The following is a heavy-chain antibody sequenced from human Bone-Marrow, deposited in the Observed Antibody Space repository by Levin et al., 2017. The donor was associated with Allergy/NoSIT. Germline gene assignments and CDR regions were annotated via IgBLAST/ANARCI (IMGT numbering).Heavy chain of an antibody. CDR3: ARVPSLLGSAWYIFDD. D-gene: IGHD6-19*01. V-gene: IGHV4-31*03. CDR2: IYHSGST. CDR1: GGSISSGGHY. J-gene: IGHJ4*02. Sequence: SQTLSLTCTVSGGSISSGGHYWSWIRQHPGKGLEWIGYIYHSGSTYYNPSLKSRVTISVDTSKNQFSLKLSSVTAADTAVYYCARVPSLLGSAWYIFDDWGQGTLVTVSS.